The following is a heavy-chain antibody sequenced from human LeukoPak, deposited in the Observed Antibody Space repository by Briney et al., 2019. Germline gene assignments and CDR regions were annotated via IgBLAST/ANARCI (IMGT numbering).Heavy chain of an antibody. CDR1: GFTFSSYG. J-gene: IGHJ6*02. CDR2: ISYDGSNK. D-gene: IGHD6-13*01. Sequence: PGGSLRLSCAASGFTFSSYGMHWVRQAPGKGLEWVAVISYDGSNKYYADSVKGRFTISRDNSKNTLYLQMNSLRAEDTAVYYCARDSSSWYFADYYYGMDVWGQGTTVTVSS. V-gene: IGHV3-30*19. CDR3: ARDSSSWYFADYYYGMDV.